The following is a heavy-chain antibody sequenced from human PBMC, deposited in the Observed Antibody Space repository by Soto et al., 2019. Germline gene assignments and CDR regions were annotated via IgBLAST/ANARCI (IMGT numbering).Heavy chain of an antibody. Sequence: SETLSLTCTVAGGSIRSYYWSWIRQPPGKGLEWIGYIYYSGSTNYNPSLKSRVTISVDTSKNQFSLKLSSVTAADTAVYYCACIHFSYSSSWENFDYWGQGTLVTVSS. CDR1: GGSIRSYY. V-gene: IGHV4-59*08. CDR3: ACIHFSYSSSWENFDY. D-gene: IGHD6-13*01. CDR2: IYYSGST. J-gene: IGHJ4*02.